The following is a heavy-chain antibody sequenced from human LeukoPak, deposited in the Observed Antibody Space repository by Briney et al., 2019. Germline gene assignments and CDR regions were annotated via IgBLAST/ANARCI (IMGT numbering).Heavy chain of an antibody. J-gene: IGHJ6*02. D-gene: IGHD3-3*01. V-gene: IGHV1-69*13. CDR2: IIPIFGTA. CDR1: GGTFSSYA. Sequence: GASVTVSCKASGGTFSSYAISWVRQAPGQGLEWMGGIIPIFGTANYAQKFQGRVTITADESTSTAYMELSSLRSEDTAVYYCASSTFWSGYPFYYYGMDVWGQGTTVTVSS. CDR3: ASSTFWSGYPFYYYGMDV.